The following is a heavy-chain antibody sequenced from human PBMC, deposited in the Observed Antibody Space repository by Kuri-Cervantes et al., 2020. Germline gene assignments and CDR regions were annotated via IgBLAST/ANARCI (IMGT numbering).Heavy chain of an antibody. V-gene: IGHV4-59*01. D-gene: IGHD3-10*01. J-gene: IGHJ4*02. CDR3: ASSRLGGDYYGSGPHYFDY. CDR2: IYYSGST. Sequence: GSLRLSCTVSGGSISSYYWSWIRQPPGKGLEWIGYIYYSGSTNYNPSLKSRVTISVDTSKNQFSLKLSSATAADTAVYYCASSRLGGDYYGSGPHYFDYWGQGTLVTVSS. CDR1: GGSISSYY.